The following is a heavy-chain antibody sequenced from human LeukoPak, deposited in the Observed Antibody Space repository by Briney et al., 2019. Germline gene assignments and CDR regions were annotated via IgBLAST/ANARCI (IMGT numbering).Heavy chain of an antibody. Sequence: GGSLRLSCVASGFTFSPHYMDWVRQSPGQGLEWVGLIRNKADGYTTIYAASVKGRFTISRDDSKNSVYLQMDSLKTEDTAVYFCGDLGSAGTDHWGQGTLVTVSS. D-gene: IGHD3-10*01. J-gene: IGHJ4*02. CDR2: IRNKADGYTT. CDR3: GDLGSAGTDH. CDR1: GFTFSPHY. V-gene: IGHV3-72*01.